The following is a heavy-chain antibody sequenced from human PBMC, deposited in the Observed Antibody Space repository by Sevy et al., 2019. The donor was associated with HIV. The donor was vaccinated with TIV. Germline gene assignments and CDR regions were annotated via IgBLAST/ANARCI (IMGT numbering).Heavy chain of an antibody. Sequence: GGSLRLSCAASGFTFDDYAMHWVRQAPGKGLEWVSGISWNSGSIGYADSVKGRFTISRDNAKNSLYLQMNSLRAEYTALYYCAKALSGSGSYAWWFDPWGQGTLVTVSS. CDR1: GFTFDDYA. J-gene: IGHJ5*02. V-gene: IGHV3-9*01. D-gene: IGHD3-10*01. CDR2: ISWNSGSI. CDR3: AKALSGSGSYAWWFDP.